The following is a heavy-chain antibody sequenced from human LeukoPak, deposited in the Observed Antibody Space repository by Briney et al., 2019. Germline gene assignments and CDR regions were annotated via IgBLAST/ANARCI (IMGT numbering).Heavy chain of an antibody. CDR1: GYRFTSYW. V-gene: IGHV5-51*01. Sequence: GESLKISCKGSGYRFTSYWIGWVRPMPGKGLEWMGIIYPGDSDTRYSPSFQGQVTISADKSISTAYLQWSSLKASDTAMYYCARQGVGATEFADAFDIWGQGTMVTVSS. J-gene: IGHJ3*02. CDR2: IYPGDSDT. D-gene: IGHD1-26*01. CDR3: ARQGVGATEFADAFDI.